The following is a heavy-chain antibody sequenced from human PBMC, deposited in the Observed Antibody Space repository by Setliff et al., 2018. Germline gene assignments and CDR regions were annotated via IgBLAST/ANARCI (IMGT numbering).Heavy chain of an antibody. CDR3: ARDGGNGYGVDAYAGGGFDI. V-gene: IGHV4-38-2*02. J-gene: IGHJ3*02. CDR2: IYHSGSA. D-gene: IGHD5-18*01. Sequence: LSLTCAVPGYSISSDHYWGWIRQPPGTGLEWIGSIYHSGSAYYNPSLKSRVTISVDTSKNQFSLKLSSVTAADRAVYYCARDGGNGYGVDAYAGGGFDIWGQGTMVTVSS. CDR1: GYSISSDHY.